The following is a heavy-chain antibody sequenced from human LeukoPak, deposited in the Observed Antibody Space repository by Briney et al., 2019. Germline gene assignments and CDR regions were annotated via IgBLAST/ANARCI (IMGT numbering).Heavy chain of an antibody. CDR2: IYRGGST. V-gene: IGHV3-66*04. Sequence: GGPLRLSCAASGFTFSNYWMTWVRQAPGKGLEWVSIIYRGGSTNYADSVKGRFTISRDTSKNTLYLQMNSLRAEDTAVYYCARLSANSSAYFFDYWGQGTLVTVSS. CDR1: GFTFSNYW. J-gene: IGHJ4*02. D-gene: IGHD3-22*01. CDR3: ARLSANSSAYFFDY.